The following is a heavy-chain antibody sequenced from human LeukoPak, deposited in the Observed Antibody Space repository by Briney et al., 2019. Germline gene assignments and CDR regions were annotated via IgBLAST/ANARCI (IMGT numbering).Heavy chain of an antibody. CDR2: INHSGST. CDR1: GGSFSGYY. Sequence: PSETLSLTCAVYGGSFSGYYWSWIRQPPGKGLEWIGEINHSGSTNYNPSLKSRVTISVDTSKNQFFLKLSSVTAADTAVYYCARAEDYCTNGVCYRTGVNWFDPWGQGTLVTVSS. V-gene: IGHV4-34*01. CDR3: ARAEDYCTNGVCYRTGVNWFDP. D-gene: IGHD2-8*01. J-gene: IGHJ5*02.